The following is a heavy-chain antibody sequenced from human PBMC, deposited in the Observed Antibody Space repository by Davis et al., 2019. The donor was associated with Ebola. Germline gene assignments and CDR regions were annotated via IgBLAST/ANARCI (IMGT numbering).Heavy chain of an antibody. CDR2: IRYDGSRE. CDR1: GFTFSSYG. J-gene: IGHJ2*01. D-gene: IGHD4-17*01. V-gene: IGHV3-30*02. Sequence: GGSLRLSCAASGFTFSSYGIHWVRQAPGKGLEWVSFIRYDGSREYYADSVKGRFTISRDNSKNTLYLQMNGLRTEDTAVYRCAKMHDYADNWFFDLWGRGTLVTVSS. CDR3: AKMHDYADNWFFDL.